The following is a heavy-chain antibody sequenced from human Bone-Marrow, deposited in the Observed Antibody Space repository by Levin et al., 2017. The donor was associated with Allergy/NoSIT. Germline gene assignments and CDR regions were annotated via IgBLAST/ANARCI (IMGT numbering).Heavy chain of an antibody. V-gene: IGHV5-51*01. CDR2: IYPGDSDT. J-gene: IGHJ3*02. CDR1: GYSFTSYW. Sequence: PGESLKISCKGSGYSFTSYWIGWVRQMPGKGLEWMGIIYPGDSDTRYSPSFQGQVTISADKSISTAYLQWSSLKASDTATYYCARQNYYGSGSYYSGPSEDAFDSWGQGTMVTVSS. CDR3: ARQNYYGSGSYYSGPSEDAFDS. D-gene: IGHD3-10*01.